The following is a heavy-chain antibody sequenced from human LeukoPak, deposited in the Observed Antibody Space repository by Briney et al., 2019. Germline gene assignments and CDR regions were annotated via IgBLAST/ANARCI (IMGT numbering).Heavy chain of an antibody. Sequence: ASVKVSCKASGYTFTNYAMHWVRQAPGQRLEWMGWINAGHGNTKYSQEFQGRVTITRDTSASTAYMELSSLRPEDTAVYYCARVVRYSSGPLTDLFPYSFDYWGQGTMVTVSS. CDR1: GYTFTNYA. CDR2: INAGHGNT. D-gene: IGHD6-19*01. CDR3: ARVVRYSSGPLTDLFPYSFDY. V-gene: IGHV1-3*03. J-gene: IGHJ4*03.